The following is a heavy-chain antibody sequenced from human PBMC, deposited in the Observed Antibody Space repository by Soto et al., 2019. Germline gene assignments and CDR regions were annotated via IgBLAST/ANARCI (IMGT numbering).Heavy chain of an antibody. D-gene: IGHD6-19*01. CDR3: AAPTWADGY. J-gene: IGHJ4*02. CDR2: MYYSGST. Sequence: QLQLQESGPGLVKPSETLSLTCTVSGGSISSNSYYWGWIRQPPGKGLEWIGSMYYSGSTYYNPSLKSRVTISVDTSQNQFALKLSSAPAADTAVYYCAAPTWADGYWGQGTLVTVSS. V-gene: IGHV4-39*01. CDR1: GGSISSNSYY.